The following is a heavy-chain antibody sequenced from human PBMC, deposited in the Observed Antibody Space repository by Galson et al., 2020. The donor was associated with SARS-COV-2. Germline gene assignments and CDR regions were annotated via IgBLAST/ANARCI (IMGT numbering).Heavy chain of an antibody. CDR2: ISGYNGHK. V-gene: IGHV1-18*04. CDR3: ARAVFGGFDY. D-gene: IGHD2-15*01. CDR1: GDIFSRYA. J-gene: IGHJ4*02. Sequence: ASVKVSCKASGDIFSRYAIIWVRQTPGQGLEWMGWISGYNGHKNYAQKFQDRVTMTTDTSTSTAYMELRSLRSDDTAVYYCARAVFGGFDYWGQGTLVTISS.